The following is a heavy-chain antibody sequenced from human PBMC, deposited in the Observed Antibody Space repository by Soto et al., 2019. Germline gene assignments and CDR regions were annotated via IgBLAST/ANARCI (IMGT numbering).Heavy chain of an antibody. Sequence: QVQLVQSGAEVKKPGASVKVSCKASGYIFTAYSMHWVRQAPGQGLEWMGVVNPSGGSTNYAQKFRGRITRTRDTSTSTVYMDLSSLTSEDTAVYYCAREENCSDGVCYSEYFQRWGQGTLVTVSS. D-gene: IGHD2-15*01. J-gene: IGHJ1*01. CDR2: VNPSGGST. V-gene: IGHV1-46*01. CDR3: AREENCSDGVCYSEYFQR. CDR1: GYIFTAYS.